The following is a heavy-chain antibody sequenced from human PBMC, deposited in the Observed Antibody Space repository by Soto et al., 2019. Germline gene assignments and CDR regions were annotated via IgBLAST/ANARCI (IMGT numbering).Heavy chain of an antibody. J-gene: IGHJ5*02. CDR1: GDTISTGGYY. CDR2: TYHSGNT. V-gene: IGHV4-30-2*01. Sequence: QLQLQESGSRLVKSSETLSLTCAVSGDTISTGGYYWAWIRQPPGKPLEWIGHTYHSGNTYYNPSLKSRVIISVDRSKNQLSLKLSSVTAADTAVYYCASETYGYYVGYFDPWGQGTLVTVSS. CDR3: ASETYGYYVGYFDP. D-gene: IGHD4-17*01.